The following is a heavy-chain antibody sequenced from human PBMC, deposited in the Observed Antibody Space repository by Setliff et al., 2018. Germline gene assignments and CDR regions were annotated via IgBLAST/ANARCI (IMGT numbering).Heavy chain of an antibody. CDR1: GYSLTRYY. D-gene: IGHD3-10*01. V-gene: IGHV1-46*01. CDR2: INPGGGSA. Sequence: GASVKVSCKASGYSLTRYYMHWVRQAPGQGLEWMGIINPGGGSASYAEKFQGRVTMTRDTSTSTFYMEVNILRSDDTAVYYCARDLNRWFGEFAFDIWGQGTMVTVSS. CDR3: ARDLNRWFGEFAFDI. J-gene: IGHJ3*02.